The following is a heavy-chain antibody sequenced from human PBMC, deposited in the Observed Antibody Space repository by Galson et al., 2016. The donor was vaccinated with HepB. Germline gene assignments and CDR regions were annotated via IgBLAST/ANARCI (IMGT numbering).Heavy chain of an antibody. Sequence: SLRLSCAASGFTFKYHAMSWVRQAPGSGLEWVAVISDGGTAHYADSVKGRFTISRDNSKNTLNLEMNKLRVDDTAVYYCVKDRRYGDYVGWFDPWGQGTPVIVSS. CDR3: VKDRRYGDYVGWFDP. CDR2: ISDGGTA. J-gene: IGHJ5*02. D-gene: IGHD4-17*01. V-gene: IGHV3-23*01. CDR1: GFTFKYHA.